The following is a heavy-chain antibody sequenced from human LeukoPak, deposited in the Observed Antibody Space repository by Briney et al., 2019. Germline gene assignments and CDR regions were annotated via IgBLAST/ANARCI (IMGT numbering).Heavy chain of an antibody. CDR1: GFTFSSYG. V-gene: IGHV3-33*01. CDR3: ARDRGSYWDGGNDY. Sequence: PGGSLRLSCVASGFTFSSYGMHWVRQAPGKGLEWVAVIWYDGSNKYYADSVKGRFTISRDNSKNMLYMQMNSLRAEDTAVYYCARDRGSYWDGGNDYWGQGTLVTVSS. D-gene: IGHD1-26*01. J-gene: IGHJ4*02. CDR2: IWYDGSNK.